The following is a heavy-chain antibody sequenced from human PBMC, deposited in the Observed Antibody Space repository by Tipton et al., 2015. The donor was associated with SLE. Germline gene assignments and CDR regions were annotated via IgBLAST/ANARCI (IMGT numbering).Heavy chain of an antibody. CDR3: ARDHRFGVVVY. D-gene: IGHD3-3*01. CDR1: GGSISSYY. CDR2: ISSSGSTI. V-gene: IGHV3-11*04. Sequence: LSLTCTVSGGSISSYYWSWIRQAPGKGLEWVSYISSSGSTIYCADSVKGRFTISRDNAKNSLYLQMNSLRAEDTAVYYCARDHRFGVVVYWGQGTLVTVSS. J-gene: IGHJ4*02.